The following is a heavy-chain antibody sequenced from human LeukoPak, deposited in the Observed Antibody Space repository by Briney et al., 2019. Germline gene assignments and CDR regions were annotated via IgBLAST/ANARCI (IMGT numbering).Heavy chain of an antibody. J-gene: IGHJ5*02. V-gene: IGHV1-2*02. Sequence: ASVKVSCKASGYTFTGYYMHWVRQAPGQGLEWMGWINPNSGGTNYAQKFQGRVTMTRDTSISTAYMELSRLRSDDTAVYYCARVVKWELLRWFDPWGQGTLVTVSS. CDR3: ARVVKWELLRWFDP. CDR1: GYTFTGYY. CDR2: INPNSGGT. D-gene: IGHD1-26*01.